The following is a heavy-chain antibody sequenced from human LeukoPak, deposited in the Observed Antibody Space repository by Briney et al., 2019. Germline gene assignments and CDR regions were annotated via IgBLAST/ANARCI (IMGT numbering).Heavy chain of an antibody. Sequence: SETLSLTCTVSGGSISSYYWSWIRQPPGKGLEWIGYTYYSGSTNYNPSLKSRVTISVDTSKNQFSLKLSSVTAADTAVYYCARYLAGFDYWGQGTLVTVSS. CDR2: TYYSGST. J-gene: IGHJ4*02. CDR1: GGSISSYY. CDR3: ARYLAGFDY. V-gene: IGHV4-59*08. D-gene: IGHD6-13*01.